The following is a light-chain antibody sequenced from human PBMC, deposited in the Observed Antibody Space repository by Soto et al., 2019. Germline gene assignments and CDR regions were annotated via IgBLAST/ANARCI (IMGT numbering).Light chain of an antibody. CDR2: GAS. J-gene: IGKJ5*01. CDR1: QSVSSN. V-gene: IGKV3-15*01. CDR3: QQYDNWPPIT. Sequence: EVVMTQSPATLSVSPGERATLSCRASQSVSSNLAWYQQKHGQAPRPLIYGASTRATGIPARFSGSGSGTEFTLTISSLQSEDFAVYYCQQYDNWPPITFGQGTRLEIK.